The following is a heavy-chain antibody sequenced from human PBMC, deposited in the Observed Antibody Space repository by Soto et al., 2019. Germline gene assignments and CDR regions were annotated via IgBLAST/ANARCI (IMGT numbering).Heavy chain of an antibody. CDR1: GYSFAGYW. V-gene: IGHV5-10-1*01. CDR3: ARQIYDSDTGPNFQYYFDS. Sequence: GESLKISCKGSGYSFAGYWTTWVRQKPGKGLEWMGRIDPSDSQTYYSPSFRGHVTISVTKSITTVFLQWSSLRASDTAMYYCARQIYDSDTGPNFQYYFDSWGQGTPVTVSS. J-gene: IGHJ4*02. D-gene: IGHD3-22*01. CDR2: IDPSDSQT.